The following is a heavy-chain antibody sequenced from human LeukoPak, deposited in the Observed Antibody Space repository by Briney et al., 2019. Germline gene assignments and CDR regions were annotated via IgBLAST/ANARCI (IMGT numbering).Heavy chain of an antibody. Sequence: SETLSLTCAVSGYSISSGYYWGWIRQPPGKGLEWIGSIYHSGSTYYNPSLKSRVTISVDTSKNQFSPKLSSVTAADTAVYYCARTIAAANWFDPWGQGTLVTVSS. CDR3: ARTIAAANWFDP. J-gene: IGHJ5*02. D-gene: IGHD6-13*01. V-gene: IGHV4-38-2*01. CDR1: GYSISSGYY. CDR2: IYHSGST.